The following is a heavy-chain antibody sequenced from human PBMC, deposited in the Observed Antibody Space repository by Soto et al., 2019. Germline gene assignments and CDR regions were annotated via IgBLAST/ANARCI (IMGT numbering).Heavy chain of an antibody. Sequence: QITLKESGPTLVKPTQTLTLTCTFSGFSLSSTRMAVGWIRQPPGKALEWLALIYWDDDKRYSPFLKSRLTTTKDPSKNQVVLTMSTMDPVDTARYYCAHIVVAGLGYYFDYWGQGTLVTVSS. CDR1: GFSLSSTRMA. V-gene: IGHV2-5*02. J-gene: IGHJ4*02. D-gene: IGHD6-19*01. CDR2: IYWDDDK. CDR3: AHIVVAGLGYYFDY.